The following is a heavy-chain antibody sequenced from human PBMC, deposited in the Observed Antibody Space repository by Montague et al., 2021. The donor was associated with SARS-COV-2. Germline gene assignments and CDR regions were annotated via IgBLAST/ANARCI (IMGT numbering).Heavy chain of an antibody. D-gene: IGHD5-24*01. Sequence: SLRLSCAASGFTFRNYAMIWVRQAPGKGLEWVSGISGSADITYYADSVKGRFTISRDNSKNTLYLQMSSLRAGDTAVYYCAKDREVATGGLYYFDYWGQVTPVTVSS. CDR2: ISGSADIT. CDR1: GFTFRNYA. V-gene: IGHV3-23*01. CDR3: AKDREVATGGLYYFDY. J-gene: IGHJ4*02.